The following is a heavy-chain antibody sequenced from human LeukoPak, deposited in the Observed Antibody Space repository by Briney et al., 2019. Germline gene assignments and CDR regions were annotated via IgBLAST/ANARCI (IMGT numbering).Heavy chain of an antibody. CDR2: ISAYNGNT. J-gene: IGHJ4*02. V-gene: IGHV1-18*01. D-gene: IGHD1-1*01. CDR3: ARFPLQLEPLRSADY. CDR1: GYTFTSYG. Sequence: ASVEVSCKASGYTFTSYGISWVRQAPGQGLEWMGWISAYNGNTNYAQKLQGRVTMTTDTSTSTAYMELRSLRSDDTAVYYCARFPLQLEPLRSADYWGQGTLVTVSS.